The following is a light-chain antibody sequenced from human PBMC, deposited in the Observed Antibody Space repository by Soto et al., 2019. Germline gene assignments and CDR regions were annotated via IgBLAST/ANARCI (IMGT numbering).Light chain of an antibody. J-gene: IGKJ1*01. Sequence: DIQMTQSPSTLSASVGDRVAITCRASQSITNRLAWYQLKPGKAPKVLIYDAFNLLSGGPSRFSGSGYGTEFALTIRSLQPDDFATYWCQQYGGMWTFGQGTKVEMK. CDR3: QQYGGMWT. CDR2: DAF. V-gene: IGKV1-5*01. CDR1: QSITNR.